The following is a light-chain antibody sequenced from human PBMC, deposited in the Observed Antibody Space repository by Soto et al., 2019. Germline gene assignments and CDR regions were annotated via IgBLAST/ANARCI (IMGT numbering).Light chain of an antibody. V-gene: IGKV1-5*01. CDR1: QSISNR. Sequence: DIQMTQSPSTLSACVGDRVTITCRASQSISNRLAWYQQKPGKAPKVLIYDASSLESGVPSRFSGSGSGTEFILTISSLQPDVFASYCGQHFVGMWTFGKGTKANI. J-gene: IGKJ1*01. CDR2: DAS. CDR3: QHFVGMWT.